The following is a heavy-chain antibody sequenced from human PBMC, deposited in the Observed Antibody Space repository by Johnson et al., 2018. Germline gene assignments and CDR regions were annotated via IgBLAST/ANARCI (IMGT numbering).Heavy chain of an antibody. CDR1: GITFSSNW. V-gene: IGHV3-74*01. Sequence: VQLQESGGGLVQPGGSLRLSCEGSGITFSSNWMHWVRQAPGKGPVWVSRINSDGSSTSYADFVKGRFTISRDNAKNTLYLQMNSLRAEDTAVYYCARGGYGDGWDYNYYDMRVWGKGTTVTVSS. CDR3: ARGGYGDGWDYNYYDMRV. CDR2: INSDGSST. D-gene: IGHD4-17*01. J-gene: IGHJ6*03.